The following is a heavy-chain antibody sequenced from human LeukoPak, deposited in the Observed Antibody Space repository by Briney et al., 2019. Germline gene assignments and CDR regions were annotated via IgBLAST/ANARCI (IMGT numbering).Heavy chain of an antibody. J-gene: IGHJ5*02. V-gene: IGHV1-46*01. CDR1: GYSFTSHY. CDR2: INPSGSTT. D-gene: IGHD1-26*01. CDR3: ARDNSVGDVAWWFDP. Sequence: ASVKVSCKASGYSFTSHYMHWVRQAPGQGLEWLGLINPSGSTTLYAQKFQGRITMTRDMSTTTDYMELSSLRSDDTAVYYCARDNSVGDVAWWFDPWGQGILVTVSS.